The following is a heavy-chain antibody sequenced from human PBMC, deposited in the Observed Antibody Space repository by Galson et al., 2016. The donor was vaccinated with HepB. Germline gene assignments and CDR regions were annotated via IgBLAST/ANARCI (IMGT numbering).Heavy chain of an antibody. CDR1: GFTFSHYT. J-gene: IGHJ4*01. D-gene: IGHD3-3*01. CDR3: AKDSILDD. Sequence: SLRLSCAASGFTFSHYTMNWVRQPPGKGLEWVSSISISSNFIHYADSVKGRFTISRDNAKNSLLLQMSSLRAEDTAIYYCAKDSILDDWGQGTTVTVAS. CDR2: ISISSNFI. V-gene: IGHV3-21*01.